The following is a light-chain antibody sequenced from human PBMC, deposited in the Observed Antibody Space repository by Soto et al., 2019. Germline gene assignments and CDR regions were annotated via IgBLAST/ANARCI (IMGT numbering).Light chain of an antibody. V-gene: IGKV3-20*01. CDR1: QSVGSNY. CDR2: GSS. J-gene: IGKJ2*01. Sequence: EIVLTQSPGTLSLSPGERATLSCRASQSVGSNYLAWYQQRAGQAPRLLIYGSSTRATGIPDRVTASGSGTDFSLTISRLEPEDSAVYLCQQYGGSPPYTFGQGTKVDIK. CDR3: QQYGGSPPYT.